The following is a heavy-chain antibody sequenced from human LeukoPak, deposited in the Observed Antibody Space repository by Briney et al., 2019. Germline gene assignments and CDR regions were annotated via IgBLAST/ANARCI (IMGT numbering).Heavy chain of an antibody. Sequence: GASVKVSCKASGYTFTSYYMHWVRQAPGQGLEWMGIINPSGGSTSYAQKFQGRVTMTRDMSMSTVYMELSSLRSEDTAVYYCARDRDYYDSSGYYLDAFDIWGQGTMVTVSS. CDR3: ARDRDYYDSSGYYLDAFDI. V-gene: IGHV1-46*01. CDR1: GYTFTSYY. J-gene: IGHJ3*02. D-gene: IGHD3-22*01. CDR2: INPSGGST.